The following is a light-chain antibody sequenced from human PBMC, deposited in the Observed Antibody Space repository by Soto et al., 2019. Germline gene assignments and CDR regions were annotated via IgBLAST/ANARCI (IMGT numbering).Light chain of an antibody. CDR3: NSYTTTSSYV. Sequence: QSVLTQPASVSGSPGQSIAISCAGTSSDIGSYNRVSWYQQHPAKAPKLMIYEVTNRPSGVSDRFSGSKSGNTASLTISGLQAEDEADYYCNSYTTTSSYVFGTGTKLTVL. CDR1: SSDIGSYNR. J-gene: IGLJ1*01. V-gene: IGLV2-14*03. CDR2: EVT.